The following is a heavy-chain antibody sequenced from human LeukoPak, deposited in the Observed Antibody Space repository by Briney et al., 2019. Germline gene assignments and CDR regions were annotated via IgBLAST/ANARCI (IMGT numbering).Heavy chain of an antibody. Sequence: PGGSLGLSCVASGYTFSSFSINWVRQAPGKGLEWVSSISVRSNYIYYADSVRGRFSISRDDARDSLFLQMNSLRAEDTAVYYCVGLRRNSDTSGYYYYYDFWGQGTLVTVSS. CDR1: GYTFSSFS. V-gene: IGHV3-21*01. J-gene: IGHJ4*02. CDR3: VGLRRNSDTSGYYYYYDF. D-gene: IGHD3-22*01. CDR2: ISVRSNYI.